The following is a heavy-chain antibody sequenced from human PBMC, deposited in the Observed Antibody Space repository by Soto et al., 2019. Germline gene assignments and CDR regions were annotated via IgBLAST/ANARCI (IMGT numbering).Heavy chain of an antibody. CDR1: GFTFSSYS. CDR2: ISSSSSYI. Sequence: EVQLVESGGGLVKPGGSLRLSCAASGFTFSSYSMNWVRQAPGKGLEWVSSISSSSSYIYYADSVKGRLTISRDNAKNSLYLQMNSLRAEDTAVYYCARDRFTYYDFWSGYYTYNWFDPWGQGTLVTVSS. V-gene: IGHV3-21*01. D-gene: IGHD3-3*01. CDR3: ARDRFTYYDFWSGYYTYNWFDP. J-gene: IGHJ5*02.